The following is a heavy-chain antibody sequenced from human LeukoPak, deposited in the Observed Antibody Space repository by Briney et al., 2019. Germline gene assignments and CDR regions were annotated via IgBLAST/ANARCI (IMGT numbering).Heavy chain of an antibody. Sequence: PSETLSLTCVAHGGSFNGYYWSWIRQPPGKGLEWIGEVHHDGTTKYNPSLKSRVGIVVDTSTHQFSLNLTSVTAADTAVYFCARLRPNGVTRTGPSYWVQGTLVTVSS. CDR1: GGSFNGYY. CDR3: ARLRPNGVTRTGPSY. CDR2: VHHDGTT. V-gene: IGHV4-34*01. D-gene: IGHD2-8*01. J-gene: IGHJ4*02.